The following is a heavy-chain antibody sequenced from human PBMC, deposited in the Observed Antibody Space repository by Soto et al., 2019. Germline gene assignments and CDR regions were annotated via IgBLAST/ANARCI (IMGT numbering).Heavy chain of an antibody. CDR2: VSYDGSKE. CDR1: GFTFSSYG. Sequence: PGGSLRLSCAAPGFTFSSYGMHWVRQAPGKGLEWVAGVSYDGSKEYYTESVRGRFTISRDNSRNTLDLQMNSLRAEGTAVYYCAKDTYYHDSSGYYVFDCWGQGTLVTVSS. J-gene: IGHJ4*02. CDR3: AKDTYYHDSSGYYVFDC. V-gene: IGHV3-30*18. D-gene: IGHD3-22*01.